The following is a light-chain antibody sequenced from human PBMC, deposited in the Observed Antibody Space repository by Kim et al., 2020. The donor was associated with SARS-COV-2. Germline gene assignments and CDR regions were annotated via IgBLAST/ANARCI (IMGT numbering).Light chain of an antibody. Sequence: DIQMTQSPSTLSASVGDRVTITCRASESIGTWLAWYQQKPGRAPRLLIYLASTLENGVPSRFSGTGSGTEFSLSITSLQPADFATYYCQHYSRFPYTFGQGTKLEI. V-gene: IGKV1-5*03. CDR3: QHYSRFPYT. CDR1: ESIGTW. CDR2: LAS. J-gene: IGKJ2*01.